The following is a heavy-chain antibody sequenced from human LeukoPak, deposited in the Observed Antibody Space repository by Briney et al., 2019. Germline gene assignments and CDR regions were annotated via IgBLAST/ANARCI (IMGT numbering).Heavy chain of an antibody. V-gene: IGHV4-34*01. CDR3: ARGPTTVTRAFDY. J-gene: IGHJ4*02. D-gene: IGHD4-17*01. CDR2: INLRGST. CDR1: GGSFNDYY. Sequence: SETLSLTCAVYGGSFNDYYWNWIRQPPGKGLEWIGEINLRGSTTYNPSLKSRVTISLDESKNQFSLKLSSVTAADTAVYYCARGPTTVTRAFDYWGQGTLVTVSS.